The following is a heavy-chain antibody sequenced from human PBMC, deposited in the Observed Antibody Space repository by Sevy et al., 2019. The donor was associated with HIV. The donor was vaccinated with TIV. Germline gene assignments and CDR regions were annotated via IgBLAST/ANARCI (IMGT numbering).Heavy chain of an antibody. V-gene: IGHV4-59*08. CDR3: ARRNDFDI. CDR2: VYYTGGT. Sequence: SETLSLTCTVSGGSINSDHWNWIRQPPGKGLEWIGYVYYTGGTNYNPSLKNRVTISVEGTKNKFSLKLTSVTAADTAVYYCARRNDFDIWGQGTMVTVSS. CDR1: GGSINSDH. J-gene: IGHJ3*02.